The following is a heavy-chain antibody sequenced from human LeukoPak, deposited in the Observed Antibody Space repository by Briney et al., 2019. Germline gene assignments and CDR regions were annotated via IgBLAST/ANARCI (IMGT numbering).Heavy chain of an antibody. CDR3: AKMARNYYDSSGYPYYFDY. CDR1: GFTFSSYA. V-gene: IGHV3-23*01. D-gene: IGHD3-22*01. J-gene: IGHJ4*02. Sequence: GGSLRLSCGASGFTFSSYAMSWVRQAPGKGLEWVSAISGSGGSTYYADSVKGRFTISRDNSKNTLYLQMNSLRAEDTAVYYCAKMARNYYDSSGYPYYFDYWGQGTLVTVSS. CDR2: ISGSGGST.